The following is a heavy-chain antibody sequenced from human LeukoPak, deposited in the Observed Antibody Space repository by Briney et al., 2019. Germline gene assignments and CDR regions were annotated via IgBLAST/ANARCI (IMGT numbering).Heavy chain of an antibody. V-gene: IGHV3-53*01. CDR2: IYSDGRT. D-gene: IGHD6-19*01. J-gene: IGHJ4*02. CDR3: ASGGGYSSAWHSSDY. Sequence: GGSLRLSCAASGFTVSNTYMSWVRQAPGKGLEWVSIIYSDGRTYYADFVKGRFTISRDNSKNTMYLQMNSLRAEDTAVYYCASGGGYSSAWHSSDYWGQGTLVTVSS. CDR1: GFTVSNTY.